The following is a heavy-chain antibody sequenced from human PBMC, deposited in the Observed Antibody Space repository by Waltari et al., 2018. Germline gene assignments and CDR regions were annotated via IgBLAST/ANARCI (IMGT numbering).Heavy chain of an antibody. Sequence: QLQLQESGPGLVKPSENLSLTCTVSGGPISRSNYYWGWFRQPPGKGLEWIGSIYDSGSTYYKPSLKSRVTISVDTSKNQFSLRLRSVTAADMAVYYCARRRDFYDSSGYYYEAFDIWGQGTMVTVSS. V-gene: IGHV4-39*01. D-gene: IGHD3-22*01. CDR2: IYDSGST. CDR3: ARRRDFYDSSGYYYEAFDI. CDR1: GGPISRSNYY. J-gene: IGHJ3*02.